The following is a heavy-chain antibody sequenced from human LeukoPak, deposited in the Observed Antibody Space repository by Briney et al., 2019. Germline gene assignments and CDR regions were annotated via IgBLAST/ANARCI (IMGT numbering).Heavy chain of an antibody. D-gene: IGHD3-3*01. Sequence: KAGGSLRLSCAASGFSLSDYYMSWIRQAPGKGLEWLSYITSSGSTIYYADSVKGRFTISKDNAKNSLYLQMNSLRAEDTAVYYCAREGIFGVVSPNWFDPWGQGTLVTVSS. CDR2: ITSSGSTI. CDR1: GFSLSDYY. J-gene: IGHJ5*02. CDR3: AREGIFGVVSPNWFDP. V-gene: IGHV3-11*04.